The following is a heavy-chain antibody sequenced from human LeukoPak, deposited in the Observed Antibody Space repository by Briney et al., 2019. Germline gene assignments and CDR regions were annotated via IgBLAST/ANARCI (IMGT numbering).Heavy chain of an antibody. J-gene: IGHJ5*02. CDR3: ARVKRSYDFWSGYRNWFDP. Sequence: SETLSLTCTVSGGSISTSNYYWVWIRQPPGKGLEWIGNIFYSGSTYYSPSLKSRVTISLDTSRNQFSLKLSSVTAADTAVYYCARVKRSYDFWSGYRNWFDPWGQGTLVTVSS. D-gene: IGHD3-3*01. V-gene: IGHV4-39*07. CDR1: GGSISTSNYY. CDR2: IFYSGST.